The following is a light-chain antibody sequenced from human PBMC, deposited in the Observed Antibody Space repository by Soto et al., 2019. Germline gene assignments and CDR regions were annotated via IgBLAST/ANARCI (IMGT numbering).Light chain of an antibody. CDR1: QSVSSY. CDR3: QQRSNWPPLT. V-gene: IGKV3-11*01. CDR2: DAS. Sequence: EIVLTQSPATLSLSPGERATLSCRASQSVSSYLAWYQQKPGQAPRLLIYDASNRASGIPTRFSGSGSGTDFALTISSLEPKDFAVYYCQQRSNWPPLTFGAGNKVEIK. J-gene: IGKJ4*01.